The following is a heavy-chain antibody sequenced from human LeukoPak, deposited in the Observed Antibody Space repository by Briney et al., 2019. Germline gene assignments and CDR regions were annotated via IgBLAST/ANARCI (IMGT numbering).Heavy chain of an antibody. D-gene: IGHD2-2*01. V-gene: IGHV4-59*01. CDR2: IYYSGST. CDR3: AREVVDQDAFDI. J-gene: IGHJ3*02. CDR1: GGSISSYY. Sequence: SETLSLTCTVSGGSISSYYWSWIRQPPGKGLEWIGYIYYSGSTNYNPSLKSRVTISVDTSKNQFSLKLSSVTAADTAVYYCAREVVDQDAFDIWGQGTMVTVSS.